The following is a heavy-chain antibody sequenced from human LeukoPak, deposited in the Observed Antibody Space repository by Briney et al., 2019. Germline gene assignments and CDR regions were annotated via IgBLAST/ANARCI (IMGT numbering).Heavy chain of an antibody. CDR2: IYYSGST. Sequence: TSETLSLTRTVSGDSISSYYWSWIRQPPEKGLEWIGYIYYSGSTNYNPSLKSRVTISVDTSKNQFSLKLTSVTAADTAVYYCARLRSLGDSSSNYYYMDVWGKGTTVTVSS. CDR1: GDSISSYY. V-gene: IGHV4-59*01. CDR3: ARLRSLGDSSSNYYYMDV. D-gene: IGHD6-13*01. J-gene: IGHJ6*03.